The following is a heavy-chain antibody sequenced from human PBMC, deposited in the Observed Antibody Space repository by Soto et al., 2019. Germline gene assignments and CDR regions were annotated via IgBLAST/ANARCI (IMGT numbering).Heavy chain of an antibody. CDR2: ISDSGDST. D-gene: IGHD6-6*01. J-gene: IGHJ4*02. CDR3: AREYRSSSGRFDN. V-gene: IGHV3-23*01. Sequence: EVHLLESGGGLIQPGGSLRLSCAASGFIFSDYVMSWVRQAPGKGLEWVSSISDSGDSTYSADSVKGRFTISRDNSKDMLYLQMNSLRAEDTAVYYCAREYRSSSGRFDNWGQGTLVTVSS. CDR1: GFIFSDYV.